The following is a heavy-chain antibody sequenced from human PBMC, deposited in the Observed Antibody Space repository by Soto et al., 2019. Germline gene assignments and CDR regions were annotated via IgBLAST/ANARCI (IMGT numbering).Heavy chain of an antibody. CDR1: GFIFSNSP. CDR2: MSYDGNRQ. J-gene: IGHJ4*02. CDR3: AREEYGARYFDY. Sequence: QVQLVESGGGVVQPGRSLRLSCAASGFIFSNSPVHWVRQTPGKGLEWVAVMSYDGNRQFYADSVKGRFTISRDIFKNTLHLQMNSLRVEDTADYYCAREEYGARYFDYWGQGTLVTVSS. D-gene: IGHD4-17*01. V-gene: IGHV3-30-3*01.